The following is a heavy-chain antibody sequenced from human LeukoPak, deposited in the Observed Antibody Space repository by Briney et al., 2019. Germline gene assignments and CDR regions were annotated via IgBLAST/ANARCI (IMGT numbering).Heavy chain of an antibody. CDR2: IYHSGST. J-gene: IGHJ4*02. V-gene: IGHV4-30-2*01. Sequence: WVRQMPGKGLEWIGYIYHSGSTYYNPSLKSRVTMSVNRSKNQFSLKLSSVTAADTAVYYCARGYYYDSSGYYFDYWGQGTLVTVSS. CDR3: ARGYYYDSSGYYFDY. D-gene: IGHD3-22*01.